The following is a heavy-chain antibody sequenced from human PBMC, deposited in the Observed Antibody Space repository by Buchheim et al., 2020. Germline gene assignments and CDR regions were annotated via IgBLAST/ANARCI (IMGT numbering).Heavy chain of an antibody. J-gene: IGHJ4*02. Sequence: QVQLVESGGGVVQPGRSLRLSCAASGFTFSSYAMHWVRQAPGKGLEWVAVISYDGSNKYYADSVKGRFTISRDNSTNTLYLQMNSLRAEDTAVYYCARGRSYDYVWGTNDYWGQGTL. CDR3: ARGRSYDYVWGTNDY. D-gene: IGHD3-16*01. V-gene: IGHV3-30-3*01. CDR2: ISYDGSNK. CDR1: GFTFSSYA.